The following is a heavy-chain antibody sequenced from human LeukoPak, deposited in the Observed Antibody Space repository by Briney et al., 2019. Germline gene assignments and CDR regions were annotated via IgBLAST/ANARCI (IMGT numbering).Heavy chain of an antibody. V-gene: IGHV4-61*09. CDR3: ARDWGIAAATPYYCDH. D-gene: IGHD6-13*01. Sequence: SQTLSLTCTVSVGSISSGNYYSSWIRQSAGKGMEWIGNIYMSGSTRYNPSLMSRVAMSVDTSKNQFSLKISSATAADTAVYYCARDWGIAAATPYYCDHWGQGILVTVSS. CDR2: IYMSGST. CDR1: VGSISSGNYY. J-gene: IGHJ4*02.